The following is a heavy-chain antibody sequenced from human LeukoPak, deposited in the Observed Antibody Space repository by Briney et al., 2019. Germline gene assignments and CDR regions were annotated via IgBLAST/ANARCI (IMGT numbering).Heavy chain of an antibody. CDR1: GYTLTELS. CDR3: ATAYCSGGSCPFDY. J-gene: IGHJ4*02. CDR2: FDPEDGET. Sequence: ASVKVSCKVSGYTLTELSMHWVRQAPGKGLEWMGGFDPEDGETIYAQKFQGRVTMTEDTSTDTAYMELSSLGSEDTAVYYCATAYCSGGSCPFDYWGQGTLVTVSS. D-gene: IGHD2-15*01. V-gene: IGHV1-24*01.